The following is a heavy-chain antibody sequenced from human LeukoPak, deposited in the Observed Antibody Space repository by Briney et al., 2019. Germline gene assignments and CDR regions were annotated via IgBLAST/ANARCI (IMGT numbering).Heavy chain of an antibody. CDR3: ARSPGYTSGSSAWFDP. V-gene: IGHV1-18*04. D-gene: IGHD3-10*01. J-gene: IGHJ5*02. CDR1: GYTFTRYY. Sequence: ASVKVSCKASGYTFTRYYLHWVRQAPGQGLEWMGWISAYNDNRNYAQRFQDRVTMTADTSTSTAYMELRSLRSDDTAVYYCARSPGYTSGSSAWFDPWGQGTLVTVSS. CDR2: ISAYNDNR.